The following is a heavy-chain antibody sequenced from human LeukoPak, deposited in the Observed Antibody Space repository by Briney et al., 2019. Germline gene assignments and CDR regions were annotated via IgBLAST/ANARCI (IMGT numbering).Heavy chain of an antibody. Sequence: GGSLRLSCAASGFTFSSYAMHWVRQAPGKGLEWVAVIWYDGSNKYYADSVKGRFTISRDNSKNTLYLQMNSLRAEDTAVYYCAGNREQPDPYYFDYWGQGTLVTVSS. CDR1: GFTFSSYA. J-gene: IGHJ4*02. CDR2: IWYDGSNK. CDR3: AGNREQPDPYYFDY. D-gene: IGHD1-14*01. V-gene: IGHV3-33*08.